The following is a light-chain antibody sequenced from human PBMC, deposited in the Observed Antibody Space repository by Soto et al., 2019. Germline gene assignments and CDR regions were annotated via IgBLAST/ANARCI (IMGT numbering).Light chain of an antibody. CDR3: QQRSNWEIT. J-gene: IGKJ5*01. CDR1: QSVSSY. CDR2: DAS. V-gene: IGKV3-11*01. Sequence: EIVLTQSPATLSLSPGERATLSCRASQSVSSYLAWYQQKPGQAPRLLIYDASNRATGIPARFSGSGSGTDFTLTICSLVPEDFAVYYCQQRSNWEITFGQGTRLEIK.